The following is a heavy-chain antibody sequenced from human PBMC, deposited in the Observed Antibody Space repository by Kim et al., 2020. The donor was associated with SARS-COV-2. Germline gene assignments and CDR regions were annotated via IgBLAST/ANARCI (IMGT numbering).Heavy chain of an antibody. CDR2: ISGSGGST. CDR3: AKDRPRVATIDYGMDV. V-gene: IGHV3-23*01. CDR1: GFTFSSYA. J-gene: IGHJ6*02. D-gene: IGHD5-12*01. Sequence: GGSLRLSCAASGFTFSSYAMSWVRQAPGKGLEWVSAISGSGGSTYYADSVKGRFTISRDNSKNTLYLQMNSLRAEDTAVYYCAKDRPRVATIDYGMDVWGQGTTVTVSS.